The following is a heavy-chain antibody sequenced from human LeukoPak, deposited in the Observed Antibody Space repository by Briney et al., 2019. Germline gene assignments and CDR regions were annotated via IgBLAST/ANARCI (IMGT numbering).Heavy chain of an antibody. CDR1: GYSFTSYW. D-gene: IGHD6-13*01. J-gene: IGHJ4*02. Sequence: GESLKISCKGSGYSFTSYWIGWVRQMPGKGLEWMGIIYPGDSDTRYSPSFQGQVTISADKSISTAYLQWSSLKASDTAMYCCARHLHGADGPYYFDYWGQGTLVTVSS. CDR2: IYPGDSDT. CDR3: ARHLHGADGPYYFDY. V-gene: IGHV5-51*01.